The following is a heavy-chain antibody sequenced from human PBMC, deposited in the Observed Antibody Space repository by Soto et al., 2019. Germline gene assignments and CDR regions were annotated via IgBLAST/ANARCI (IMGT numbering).Heavy chain of an antibody. V-gene: IGHV1-69*01. D-gene: IGHD2-2*02. CDR1: GGTFSSYA. J-gene: IGHJ6*02. CDR2: VIPIFGTA. CDR3: ARERYCSSTSCYTLWNYYYYGMDV. Sequence: QVQLVQSGAEVKKPGSSVKVSCKASGGTFSSYAISWVRQAPGQGLEWMGGVIPIFGTATYAQKFQGRVTITADESTSTAYMELRSLRSEDTAVYYCARERYCSSTSCYTLWNYYYYGMDVWGQGTTVTVSS.